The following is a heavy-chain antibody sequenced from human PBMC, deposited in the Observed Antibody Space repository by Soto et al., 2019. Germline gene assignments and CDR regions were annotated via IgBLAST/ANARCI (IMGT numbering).Heavy chain of an antibody. J-gene: IGHJ4*02. Sequence: PGGSLRLSCAATGFTFGSHAMSWVRQAPGKGLEWVSVISVGGDSTYFADSVKGRFTISRDNSKNTLYLQLSSLRAEDTALYYCALTLAVAAFDYWGPGTLVTVSS. V-gene: IGHV3-23*01. D-gene: IGHD6-19*01. CDR1: GFTFGSHA. CDR3: ALTLAVAAFDY. CDR2: ISVGGDST.